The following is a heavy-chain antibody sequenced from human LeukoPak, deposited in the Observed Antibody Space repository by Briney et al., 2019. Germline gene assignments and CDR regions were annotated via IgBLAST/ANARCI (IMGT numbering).Heavy chain of an antibody. CDR2: IKQDGSEK. J-gene: IGHJ4*02. V-gene: IGHV3-7*01. D-gene: IGHD3-22*01. CDR1: GFTFSSYW. Sequence: GGSLRLSCAASGFTFSSYWMSWVRQAPGKGLEWVANIKQDGSEKYYVDSVEGRFTIPRDNAKNSLYLQMNSLRAEDTAVYYCARWVGSSGYYGYYFDYWGQGTLVTVSS. CDR3: ARWVGSSGYYGYYFDY.